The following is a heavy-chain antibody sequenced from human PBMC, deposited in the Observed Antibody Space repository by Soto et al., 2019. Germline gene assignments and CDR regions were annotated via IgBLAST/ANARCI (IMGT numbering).Heavy chain of an antibody. CDR3: AGERSALPGARDAMDV. D-gene: IGHD1-26*01. J-gene: IGHJ6*02. CDR2: ISTSGGYK. Sequence: LRLSCAASGFNFNTYSMNWVRQAPGKGLEWVSFISTSGGYKYYADSVRGRFTISRDNAKKSVYLEMNSLTADDTAVYYCAGERSALPGARDAMDVWGQGTTVTVSS. CDR1: GFNFNTYS. V-gene: IGHV3-21*01.